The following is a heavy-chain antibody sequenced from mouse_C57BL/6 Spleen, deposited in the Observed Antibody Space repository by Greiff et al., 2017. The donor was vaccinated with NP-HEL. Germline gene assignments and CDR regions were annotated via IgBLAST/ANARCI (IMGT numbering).Heavy chain of an antibody. CDR1: GYTFTSYW. CDR2: IHPNSGST. D-gene: IGHD2-3*01. J-gene: IGHJ2*01. Sequence: VQLQQPGAELVKPGASVKLSCKASGYTFTSYWMHWVKQRPGQGLEWIGMIHPNSGSTNYNEKFKSKATLTVDKSSSTAYMQLSSLTSEDSAVYYCARWGYDPYYFDYWGQGTTLTVSS. V-gene: IGHV1-64*01. CDR3: ARWGYDPYYFDY.